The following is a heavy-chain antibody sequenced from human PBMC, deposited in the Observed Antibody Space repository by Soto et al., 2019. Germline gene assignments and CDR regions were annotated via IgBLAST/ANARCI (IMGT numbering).Heavy chain of an antibody. CDR1: GYTFTSYD. CDR2: MNPNSGNT. J-gene: IGHJ4*02. CDR3: ARGGGVVVAAGLDY. D-gene: IGHD2-15*01. Sequence: QVQLVQSGAEVKKPGASVKVSCKASGYTFTSYDINWVRQATGQGLEWMGWMNPNSGNTGYAQKFQGRVTMTRNTYKSTAYGGGSSRRSQDKAVYSCARGGGVVVAAGLDYWGQGTLVTVSS. V-gene: IGHV1-8*01.